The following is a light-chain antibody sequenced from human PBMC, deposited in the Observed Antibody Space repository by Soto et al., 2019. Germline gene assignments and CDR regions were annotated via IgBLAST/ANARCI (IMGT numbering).Light chain of an antibody. CDR2: GAS. J-gene: IGKJ4*01. CDR3: QQYGSSLT. Sequence: EIVLTQSPATLSLSPGERATLSCRASQSVSSNLAWYQQKPGQAPRLLVYGASSRATGTPDRFSGSGSVTDFTLTISRLEPEDFAVYYCQQYGSSLTFGGGTKVDIK. V-gene: IGKV3-20*01. CDR1: QSVSSN.